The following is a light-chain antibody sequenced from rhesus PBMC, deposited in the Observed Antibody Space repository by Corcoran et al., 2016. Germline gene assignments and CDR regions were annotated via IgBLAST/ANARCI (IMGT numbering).Light chain of an antibody. Sequence: DIQMTQSPSSLSASVGDRVTITCRASENVNNYLNWYQQKPGKTPKLLIYKASTLQSGVPSRFSGSGSGTDDTFTSSSLQPEDVATYYGQHGYGTPYSFGQGTKVEIK. CDR3: QHGYGTPYS. CDR2: KAS. V-gene: IGKV1-74*01. CDR1: ENVNNY. J-gene: IGKJ2*01.